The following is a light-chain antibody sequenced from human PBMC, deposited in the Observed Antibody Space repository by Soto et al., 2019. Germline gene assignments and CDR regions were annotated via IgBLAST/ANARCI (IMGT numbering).Light chain of an antibody. CDR1: QSVSSN. Sequence: EVVMTQSPATLSVSPGERATLSCRASQSVSSNLAWYQQKPGQAPRLLIYDASTRATGIPARFSGSGSATEFTLTISSPQSEDFAVYYCQQYNNWPPWTFGQGTKVEIK. CDR3: QQYNNWPPWT. V-gene: IGKV3-15*01. J-gene: IGKJ1*01. CDR2: DAS.